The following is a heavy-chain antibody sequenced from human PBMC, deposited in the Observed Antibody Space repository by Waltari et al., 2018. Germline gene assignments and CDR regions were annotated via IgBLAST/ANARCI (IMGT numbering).Heavy chain of an antibody. D-gene: IGHD1-26*01. CDR3: ATDRVGRYDAFDI. CDR2: INPSGGST. V-gene: IGHV1-46*01. Sequence: QVQLVQSGAEVKKPGASVKVSCKASGYTFTSYYMHWVRQAPGQGLEWMGIINPSGGSTIYAQKFQGRVTMTEDTSTDTAYMELSSLRSEDTAVYYCATDRVGRYDAFDIWGQGTMVTVSS. J-gene: IGHJ3*02. CDR1: GYTFTSYY.